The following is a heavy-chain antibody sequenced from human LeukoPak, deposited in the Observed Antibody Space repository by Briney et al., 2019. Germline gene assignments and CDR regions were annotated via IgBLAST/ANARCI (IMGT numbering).Heavy chain of an antibody. CDR1: GGSISSSSYY. J-gene: IGHJ4*02. V-gene: IGHV4-39*07. Sequence: SETLSLTCTVSGGSISSSSYYWGWIRQPPGKGLEWIGEIYHSGSTNYNPSLKSRVTISVDKSKNQFSLKLSSVTAADTAVYYCARTSSGSVDYWGQGTLVTVSS. CDR3: ARTSSGSVDY. D-gene: IGHD6-19*01. CDR2: IYHSGST.